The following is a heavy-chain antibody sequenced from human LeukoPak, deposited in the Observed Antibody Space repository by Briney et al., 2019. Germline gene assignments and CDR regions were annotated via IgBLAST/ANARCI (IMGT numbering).Heavy chain of an antibody. D-gene: IGHD2-8*01. CDR2: IYYSGTT. CDR1: GGSISSYY. V-gene: IGHV4-59*01. Sequence: SETLSLTCTVSGGSISSYYWSWIRQPPGKGLEWIGYIYYSGTTNYNPSLKSRVTISVDTSKNQFSLKLSSVTAADTAVYYCAKDRFCSNGVCFDWFDPWGQGTLVTVSS. CDR3: AKDRFCSNGVCFDWFDP. J-gene: IGHJ5*02.